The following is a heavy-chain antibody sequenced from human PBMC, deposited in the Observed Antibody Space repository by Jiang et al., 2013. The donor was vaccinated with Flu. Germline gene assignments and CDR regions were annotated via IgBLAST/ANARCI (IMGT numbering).Heavy chain of an antibody. V-gene: IGHV1-46*01. CDR3: ARAVGYDSSGVTRYYFDY. J-gene: IGHJ4*02. Sequence: GAEVKKPGASVKVSCKASGYTFTSYYMHWVRQAPGQGLEWMGIINPSGGSTSYAQKFQGRVTMTRDTSTSTVYMELSSLRSEDTAVYYCARAVGYDSSGVTRYYFDYWGQGTLVTVSS. CDR1: GYTFTSYY. D-gene: IGHD3-22*01. CDR2: INPSGGST.